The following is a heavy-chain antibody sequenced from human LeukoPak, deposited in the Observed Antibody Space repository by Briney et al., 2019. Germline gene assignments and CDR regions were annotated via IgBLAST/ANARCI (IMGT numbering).Heavy chain of an antibody. J-gene: IGHJ6*03. CDR3: ARATGARRYYYMDV. CDR1: GYTFTGCY. CDR2: INPNSGGT. Sequence: GASVKVSCKASGYTFTGCYMHWVRQAPGQGLEWMGWINPNSGGTNYAQKFQGRVTMTRDTSISTAYMELSRLRSDDTAVYYCARATGARRYYYMDVWGKGTTVTVSS. V-gene: IGHV1-2*02. D-gene: IGHD1-14*01.